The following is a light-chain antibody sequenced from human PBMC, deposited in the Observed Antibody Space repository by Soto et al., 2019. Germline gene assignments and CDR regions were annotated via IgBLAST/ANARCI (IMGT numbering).Light chain of an antibody. J-gene: IGLJ1*01. CDR3: RSYTTSSTYV. CDR2: EVS. V-gene: IGLV2-18*02. Sequence: QSVLTQPPSVSGSPRQSVTISCTGTSSDVGSYNRVSWYQQHPGTAPKLMIYEVSNRPSGVSGRFSGSKSGNTASLTISGLQAEDEGDYYCRSYTTSSTYVFGSGTKVTAL. CDR1: SSDVGSYNR.